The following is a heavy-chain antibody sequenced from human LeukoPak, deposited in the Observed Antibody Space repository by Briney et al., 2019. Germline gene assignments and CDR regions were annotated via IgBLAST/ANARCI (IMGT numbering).Heavy chain of an antibody. Sequence: SEALSVTCVVSGGSISSYYWSWMREPPGKGLEWIGYIYYRGSTNHNPSLTRRVTISVAPSKNQCSLKLSSVTAGDPAVYYCATIEHQLRDLDYSGQGTLVTVSS. CDR1: GGSISSYY. CDR3: ATIEHQLRDLDY. V-gene: IGHV4-59*12. D-gene: IGHD1-1*01. J-gene: IGHJ4*02. CDR2: IYYRGST.